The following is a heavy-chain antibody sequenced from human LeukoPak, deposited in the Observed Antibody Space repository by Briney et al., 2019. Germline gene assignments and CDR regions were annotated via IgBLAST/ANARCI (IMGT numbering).Heavy chain of an antibody. D-gene: IGHD2/OR15-2a*01. CDR1: GGSISSYY. V-gene: IGHV4-59*08. CDR2: IHYTGTT. J-gene: IGHJ3*01. Sequence: KASETLSLTCTVSGGSISSYYGSWIRQPPGKGLECIGYIHYTGTTNYNPSLRTRVTISLDTSKTQFSLRLNSVTAADTAFYYCAKYWDGSDGWGQGRVVTASS. CDR3: AKYWDGSDG.